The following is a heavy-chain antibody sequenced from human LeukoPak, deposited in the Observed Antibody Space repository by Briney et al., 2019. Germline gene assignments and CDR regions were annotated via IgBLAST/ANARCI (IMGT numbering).Heavy chain of an antibody. CDR2: ISAYSGDT. J-gene: IGHJ4*02. V-gene: IGHV1-18*01. CDR3: AREGKQWLQYYFDY. CDR1: GNSSATYG. Sequence: ASVKVSCKASGNSSATYGISWVRQAPGQGLEWMGWISAYSGDTNYAQKLQGRDTMTTDTSTSTAYMELRSLRSDDTAVYYCAREGKQWLQYYFDYWGQGTLVTVSS. D-gene: IGHD6-19*01.